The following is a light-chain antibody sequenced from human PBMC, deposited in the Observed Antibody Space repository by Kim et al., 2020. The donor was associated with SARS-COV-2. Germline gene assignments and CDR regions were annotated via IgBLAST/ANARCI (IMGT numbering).Light chain of an antibody. CDR1: SETDGDQG. Sequence: TATRACPGKSETDGDQGASWLHLHQGQPPKLVSDRINLRPSGISARFAAARSGNTASLTITGLQAEDEADYYCSAWDSSLDAWVFGGGTQLTVL. J-gene: IGLJ3*02. CDR2: RIN. V-gene: IGLV10-54*04. CDR3: SAWDSSLDAWV.